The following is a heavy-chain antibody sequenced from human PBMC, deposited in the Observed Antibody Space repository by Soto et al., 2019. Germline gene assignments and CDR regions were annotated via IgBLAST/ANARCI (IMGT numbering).Heavy chain of an antibody. CDR2: IHYKGNT. CDR1: GDSISSYS. Sequence: PSETLSLTCTVSGDSISSYSWSWIRQPPGKGLEWIGNIHYKGNTKYSPSLKSRITMTIDTSKKHYSLKLISVTTADTAVYFCAREGNLGRWIQPLDSWGQGTLVTVSS. V-gene: IGHV4-59*01. D-gene: IGHD2-2*03. CDR3: AREGNLGRWIQPLDS. J-gene: IGHJ4*02.